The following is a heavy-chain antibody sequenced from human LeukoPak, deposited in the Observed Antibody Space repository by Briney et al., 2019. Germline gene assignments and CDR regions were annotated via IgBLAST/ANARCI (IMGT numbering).Heavy chain of an antibody. D-gene: IGHD6-19*01. Sequence: SQTLSLTCAISGDSVSSNSVAWNWSRKSPSRGLEWLGRTYYSSKWYSDYAVSVKGRITINPDTSKNQFSLQLKSVTPEDTAVYCCARNWGSGWDFDYWGQGTLVTVSS. CDR1: GDSVSSNSVA. V-gene: IGHV6-1*01. CDR2: TYYSSKWYS. J-gene: IGHJ4*02. CDR3: ARNWGSGWDFDY.